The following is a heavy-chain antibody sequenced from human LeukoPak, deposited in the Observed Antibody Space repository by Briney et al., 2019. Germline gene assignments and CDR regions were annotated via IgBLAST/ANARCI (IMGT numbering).Heavy chain of an antibody. D-gene: IGHD2-2*01. CDR3: AKVATNLGYCSRTSCYAWFDY. CDR2: ISGSGGST. V-gene: IGHV3-23*01. Sequence: PGGSLRLSCAASGFTFSSYAMSWVRQAPGKGLEWVSAISGSGGSTYYADSVKGRFTISRDNCKNTLYLQMNSLRAEDTAVYYCAKVATNLGYCSRTSCYAWFDYWGQGTRVTVSS. CDR1: GFTFSSYA. J-gene: IGHJ4*02.